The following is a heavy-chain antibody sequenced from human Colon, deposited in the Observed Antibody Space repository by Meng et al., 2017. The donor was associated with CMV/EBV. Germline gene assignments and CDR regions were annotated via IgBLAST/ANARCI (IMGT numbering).Heavy chain of an antibody. Sequence: GGSLRLSCEASGFTFNNFAMSWVRQAPGKGLEWVSGIRNSAGTTYYLDSVKGRFTISRDSSKNTLFLQMNSLRAEDTALYYCARGLELPDYWGQGTLVTVSS. J-gene: IGHJ4*02. D-gene: IGHD1-7*01. CDR1: GFTFNNFA. CDR2: IRNSAGTT. CDR3: ARGLELPDY. V-gene: IGHV3-23*01.